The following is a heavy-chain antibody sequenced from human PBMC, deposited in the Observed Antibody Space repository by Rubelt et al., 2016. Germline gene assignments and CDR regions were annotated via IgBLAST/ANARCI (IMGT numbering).Heavy chain of an antibody. Sequence: SVKGRFTISRDNSKNSLYLQMNSLRAEDTAVNYCAREMAGSWDVWGQGTTVTVSS. J-gene: IGHJ6*02. V-gene: IGHV3-30*07. CDR3: AREMAGSWDV. D-gene: IGHD6-19*01.